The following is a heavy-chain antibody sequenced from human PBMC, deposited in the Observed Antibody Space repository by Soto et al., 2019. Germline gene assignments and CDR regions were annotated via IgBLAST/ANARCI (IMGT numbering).Heavy chain of an antibody. CDR3: VKPPWVSKEESSSWYYFDY. CDR1: GFTFSSYA. Sequence: GGSLRLSCAASGFTFSSYAMSWVRQAPGKGLEWVSAISGSGGSTYYADSVKGRFTISRDNSKNTLYLQMNSLRAEDTAVYYCVKPPWVSKEESSSWYYFDYWGQGTLVTVSS. J-gene: IGHJ4*02. CDR2: ISGSGGST. D-gene: IGHD6-13*01. V-gene: IGHV3-23*01.